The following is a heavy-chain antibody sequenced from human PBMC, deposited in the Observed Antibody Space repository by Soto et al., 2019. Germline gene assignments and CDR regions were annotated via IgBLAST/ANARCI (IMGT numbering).Heavy chain of an antibody. CDR1: GGSISSGGYY. D-gene: IGHD4-17*01. V-gene: IGHV4-31*03. Sequence: SEALSLTCTVSGGSISSGGYYWSWIRQHPGKGLEWIGYIYYSGSTYYNPSLKSRVTISVDTSKNQFSLKLSSVTAADTAVYYCARLDYGDYVYAFDIWGQGTMVTVSS. CDR2: IYYSGST. J-gene: IGHJ3*02. CDR3: ARLDYGDYVYAFDI.